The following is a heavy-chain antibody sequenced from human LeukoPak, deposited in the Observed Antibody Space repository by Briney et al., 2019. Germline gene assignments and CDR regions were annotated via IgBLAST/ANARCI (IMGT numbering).Heavy chain of an antibody. CDR1: GYTFTSYA. Sequence: GASVKVSCKASGYTFTSYAMHWVRQAPGQRLEWMGWINAGNGNTKYSQEFQGRVTITRDTSASTAYMELSNLSSVTAADTAVYYCARAPHFFDTSGSRYYFDHWGQGALVTVSS. J-gene: IGHJ4*02. V-gene: IGHV1-3*03. CDR2: INAGNGNT. D-gene: IGHD3-22*01. CDR3: ARAPHFFDTSGSRYYFDH.